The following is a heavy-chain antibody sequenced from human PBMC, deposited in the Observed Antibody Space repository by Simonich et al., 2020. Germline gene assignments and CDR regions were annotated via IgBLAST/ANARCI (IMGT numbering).Heavy chain of an antibody. CDR3: ARDYSNYDAFDI. J-gene: IGHJ3*02. D-gene: IGHD4-4*01. CDR2: INSGGSST. V-gene: IGHV3-74*01. CDR1: GFTFSSYW. Sequence: EVQLVESGGGLVQPGGSLRLSCAASGFTFSSYWMHWVRQAPGKGGVWGSRINSGGSSTGYAESVKGRFTISRDNAKNTLYLKMNSVRAEDTAVYYCARDYSNYDAFDIWGQGTMVTVSS.